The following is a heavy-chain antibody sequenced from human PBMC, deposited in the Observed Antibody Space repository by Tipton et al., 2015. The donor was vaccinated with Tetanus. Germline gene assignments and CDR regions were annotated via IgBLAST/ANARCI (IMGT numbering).Heavy chain of an antibody. CDR3: ARGMAEASNCGGDCYSDY. CDR2: ISDVGDKT. V-gene: IGHV3-30*03. CDR1: GFIFSKYG. D-gene: IGHD2-21*02. J-gene: IGHJ4*02. Sequence: SLRLSRAASGFIFSKYGIHWVRQPPGRGLEWVAVISDVGDKTFYADSVKGRFTISRDNAKNSLYLQMISLRAEDTAVYSCARGMAEASNCGGDCYSDYWGQGTLVTVSS.